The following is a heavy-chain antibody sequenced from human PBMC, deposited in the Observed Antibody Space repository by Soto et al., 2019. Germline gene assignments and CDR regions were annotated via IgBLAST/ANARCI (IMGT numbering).Heavy chain of an antibody. CDR1: GFTFSSYW. CDR2: IKQDGSEK. CDR3: AREGIMVRGVIIIGAFDI. D-gene: IGHD3-10*01. J-gene: IGHJ3*02. V-gene: IGHV3-7*01. Sequence: GGSLRLSCAASGFTFSSYWMSWVRQAPGKGLEWVANIKQDGSEKYYVDSVKGRFTISRDNAKNTLYLQMNSLRAEDTAVYYCAREGIMVRGVIIIGAFDIWGQGTMVTVSS.